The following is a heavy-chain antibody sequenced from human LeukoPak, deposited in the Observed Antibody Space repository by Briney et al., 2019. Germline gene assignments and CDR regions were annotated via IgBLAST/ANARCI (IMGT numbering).Heavy chain of an antibody. Sequence: PGGSLRLSCAASRFTCSTHNMSWVRQAPGKGLEWVAVISYDGSNKYYADSVKGRFTISRDNSKNTLYLQMNSLRAEDTAVYYCARDRDSSGYLDAFDIWGQGTMVTVSS. CDR2: ISYDGSNK. V-gene: IGHV3-30-3*01. CDR3: ARDRDSSGYLDAFDI. J-gene: IGHJ3*02. CDR1: RFTCSTHN. D-gene: IGHD3-22*01.